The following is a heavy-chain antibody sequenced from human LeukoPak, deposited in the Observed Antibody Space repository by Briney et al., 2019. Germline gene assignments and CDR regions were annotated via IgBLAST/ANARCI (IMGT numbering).Heavy chain of an antibody. Sequence: GGSLRLSCAASGFTFSSYSMNWVRQAPGKGLEWVSSISSSSSYIYYADSVKGRFTISRDNAKNSLYLQMNSLRAEDTAVYYCARDLRGSGGSDYWGQGTLVTVSS. CDR3: ARDLRGSGGSDY. V-gene: IGHV3-21*01. D-gene: IGHD3-10*01. J-gene: IGHJ4*02. CDR1: GFTFSSYS. CDR2: ISSSSSYI.